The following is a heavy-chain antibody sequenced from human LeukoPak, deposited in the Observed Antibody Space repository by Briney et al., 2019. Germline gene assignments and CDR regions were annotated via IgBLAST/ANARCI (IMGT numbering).Heavy chain of an antibody. V-gene: IGHV4-34*01. D-gene: IGHD3-3*01. CDR1: GGSFSGYY. J-gene: IGHJ4*02. CDR3: ARAITIFGVAPFDY. CDR2: INHSGST. Sequence: PSETLSLTCAVYGGSFSGYYWSWLRQPPGKGPEWIGEINHSGSTNYNPSLKSRVTISVDTSKNQFSLKLSSVTAADTAVYYCARAITIFGVAPFDYWGQGTLVTVSS.